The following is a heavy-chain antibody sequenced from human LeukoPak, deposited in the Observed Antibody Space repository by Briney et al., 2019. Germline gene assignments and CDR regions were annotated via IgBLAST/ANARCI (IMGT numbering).Heavy chain of an antibody. Sequence: KPSETLSLTCTVSGGSISSYYWSWIRQPPGKGLEWIGYIYYSGSTNYNPSLRSRVTISVDTSKNQFSLKLSSVTAADTAVYYCARDSPLNGSGSYYNVQYFDYWGQGTLVTVSS. D-gene: IGHD3-10*01. V-gene: IGHV4-59*01. CDR3: ARDSPLNGSGSYYNVQYFDY. CDR2: IYYSGST. J-gene: IGHJ4*02. CDR1: GGSISSYY.